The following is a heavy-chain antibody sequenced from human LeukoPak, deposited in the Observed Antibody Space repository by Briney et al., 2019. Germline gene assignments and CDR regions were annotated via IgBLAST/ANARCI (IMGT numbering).Heavy chain of an antibody. V-gene: IGHV3-21*01. CDR1: GFTFSSYS. CDR2: ISSSSSYI. J-gene: IGHJ4*02. CDR3: ARGGLGGWLVDY. Sequence: GGSLRLSCAASGFTFSSYSMNWVRQAPGKGLEWVSSISSSSSYIYYADSVKGRFTISRDNAKNSLYLQMNSLRAEDTAVYYCARGGLGGWLVDYWGQGTLVTVSS. D-gene: IGHD3-16*01.